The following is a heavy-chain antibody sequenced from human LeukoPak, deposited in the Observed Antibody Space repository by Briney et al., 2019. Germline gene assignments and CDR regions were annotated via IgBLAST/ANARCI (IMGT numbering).Heavy chain of an antibody. D-gene: IGHD3-3*01. V-gene: IGHV3-30-3*01. Sequence: GGSLRLSCAASGFTFSSYAMHWVRQAPGKGLEWVAVISYDGSNKYYADSVKGRFTISRDNSKNTLYLQMNSLRAEDTAVYYCASGLRFLEWPRRFDPWGQGTLVTVSS. J-gene: IGHJ5*02. CDR3: ASGLRFLEWPRRFDP. CDR1: GFTFSSYA. CDR2: ISYDGSNK.